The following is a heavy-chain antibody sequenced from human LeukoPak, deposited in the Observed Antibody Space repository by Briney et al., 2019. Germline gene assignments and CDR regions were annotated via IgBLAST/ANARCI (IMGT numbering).Heavy chain of an antibody. CDR1: GFTFSTYA. CDR2: ISSNGQST. CDR3: ARGRWVDIVTHGFEY. D-gene: IGHD3-9*01. V-gene: IGHV3-64*02. Sequence: GGSLRLSCAASGFTFSTYAMHWVRQAPGKGLEYVSAISSNGQSTYYADSVKGRFTISRDNSENTVYLQMGSLRAEDMAVYYCARGRWVDIVTHGFEYWGQGSLVTVSS. J-gene: IGHJ4*02.